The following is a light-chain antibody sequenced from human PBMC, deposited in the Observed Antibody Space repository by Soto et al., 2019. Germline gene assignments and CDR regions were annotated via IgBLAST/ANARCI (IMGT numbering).Light chain of an antibody. CDR2: WAS. CDR1: RNLLYSSNNKNY. CDR3: QQYYTTPRT. V-gene: IGKV4-1*01. Sequence: DIVMTQSPDSLAVSLGERATINCKSSRNLLYSSNNKNYFAWYQQKPGQPPKLLIYWASTRESGVPDRFSGSGSGTDFTLTISSLQAEDVAVYYCQQYYTTPRTFGQGTKVDI. J-gene: IGKJ2*01.